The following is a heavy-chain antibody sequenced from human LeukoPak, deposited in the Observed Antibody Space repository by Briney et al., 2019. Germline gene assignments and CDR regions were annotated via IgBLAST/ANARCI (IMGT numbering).Heavy chain of an antibody. CDR2: ISGSGGNT. V-gene: IGHV3-23*01. D-gene: IGHD1-26*01. J-gene: IGHJ4*02. CDR1: GFTFSSYG. CDR3: ASALRIYYYFDY. Sequence: GGSLRLSCAASGFTFSSYGMSWVRQAPGKGLEWVSAISGSGGNTYYADSVKGRFTISRDNSKNTLYLQMNSLRAEDTAVYYCASALRIYYYFDYWGQGTLVTVSS.